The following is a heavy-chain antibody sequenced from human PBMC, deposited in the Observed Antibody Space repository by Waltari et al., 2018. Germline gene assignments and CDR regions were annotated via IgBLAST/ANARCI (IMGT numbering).Heavy chain of an antibody. J-gene: IGHJ4*02. Sequence: QVQLVESGGGVVQPGRSLRLSCAASGFTFSSYGMHWVRQAPGKGLEWVEVRWYEGSNKYYADYVKGRFNISRDNSKNTLYLQMNSLRAEDTAVYYCASGLGYMDYWGQGTLVTVSS. CDR2: RWYEGSNK. D-gene: IGHD1-1*01. V-gene: IGHV3-33*01. CDR1: GFTFSSYG. CDR3: ASGLGYMDY.